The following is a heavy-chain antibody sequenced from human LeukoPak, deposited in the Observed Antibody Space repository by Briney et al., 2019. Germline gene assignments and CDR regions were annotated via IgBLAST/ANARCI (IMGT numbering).Heavy chain of an antibody. CDR1: GGSFSGYY. CDR3: ARGRSPSYSSSSGLYV. CDR2: INHSGST. D-gene: IGHD6-6*01. Sequence: SETLSLTCAVYGGSFSGYYWSWIRQPPGKGLEWIGEINHSGSTNYNPSLKSRVTISVDTSKNQFSLKLSSVTAADTAVYYCARGRSPSYSSSSGLYVWGKGTTVTVSS. J-gene: IGHJ6*04. V-gene: IGHV4-34*01.